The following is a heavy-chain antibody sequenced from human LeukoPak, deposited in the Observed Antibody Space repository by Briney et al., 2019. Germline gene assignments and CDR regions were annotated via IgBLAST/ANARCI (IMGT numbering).Heavy chain of an antibody. CDR2: IIPIFGTA. V-gene: IGHV1-69*05. D-gene: IGHD2-2*01. J-gene: IGHJ3*02. CDR3: ARRYWYLASSTSSGAFDI. Sequence: GASVKVSCKASGGTFSSYAISWVRQAPGQGLEWMGGIIPIFGTANYAQKFQGRVTITTDESTSTAYMELSSLRSEDTAVYYCARRYWYLASSTSSGAFDIWGQGTMVTVSS. CDR1: GGTFSSYA.